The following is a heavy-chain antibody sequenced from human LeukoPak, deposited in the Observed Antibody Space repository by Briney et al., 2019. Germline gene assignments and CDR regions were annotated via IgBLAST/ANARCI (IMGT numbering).Heavy chain of an antibody. J-gene: IGHJ5*02. V-gene: IGHV1-8*01. CDR3: AAEQWLVSRNWFDP. Sequence: ASVKVSCKASGYTFTSYDINWVRQATGQGLEWIAWMNPNSGNTGYAQKFQGRVTMTRNTSISTAYMELSSLRSEDTAVYYCAAEQWLVSRNWFDPSGQGTLVTASS. D-gene: IGHD6-19*01. CDR2: MNPNSGNT. CDR1: GYTFTSYD.